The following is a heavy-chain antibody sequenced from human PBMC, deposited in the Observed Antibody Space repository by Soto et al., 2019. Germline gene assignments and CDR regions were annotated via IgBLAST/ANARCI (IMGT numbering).Heavy chain of an antibody. CDR1: GDIFSSYP. CDR2: IFPLLGTA. V-gene: IGHV1-69*01. CDR3: ARDRGSQNWYFGV. Sequence: QVQLVQSGAEVKKPGSSVKVSCKASGDIFSSYPFSWVRQAPGQGLGWMGGIFPLLGTADYAQKFQDRVTITADDSTSTVYMELSSLRSDDTAVYYCARDRGSQNWYFGVWGRGTLVSVSS. D-gene: IGHD3-10*01. J-gene: IGHJ2*01.